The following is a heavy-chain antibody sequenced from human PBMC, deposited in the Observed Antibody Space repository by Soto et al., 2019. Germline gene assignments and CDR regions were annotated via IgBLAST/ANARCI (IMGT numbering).Heavy chain of an antibody. CDR3: AHIRVVTYYGSGWFDP. J-gene: IGHJ5*02. V-gene: IGHV2-5*02. D-gene: IGHD3-10*01. CDR1: GSSLSTSGVG. CDR2: IYWDDDK. Sequence: QITLRESGPTLVKPTQTLTLTCAVSGSSLSTSGVGVGWIRQPPGKDLEWLALIYWDDDKRYSPSLTNRLTITKNTSKNQVVLTMTNMDPVDTATYYCAHIRVVTYYGSGWFDPWGQGTRVTVSS.